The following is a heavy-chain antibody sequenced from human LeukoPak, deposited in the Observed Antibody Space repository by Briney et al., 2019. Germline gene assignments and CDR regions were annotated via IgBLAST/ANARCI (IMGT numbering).Heavy chain of an antibody. Sequence: GASVKVSCKASGGTFSSYAISWVRQAPGQGLEWMGRIIPILGIANYAQKFQGRVTITADKSTSTAYMELSSLRSEDTAVYYCASPQTGGLRFGESYFYGMDVWXXXTXXXVSX. CDR3: ASPQTGGLRFGESYFYGMDV. V-gene: IGHV1-69*04. J-gene: IGHJ6*01. CDR2: IIPILGIA. D-gene: IGHD3-10*01. CDR1: GGTFSSYA.